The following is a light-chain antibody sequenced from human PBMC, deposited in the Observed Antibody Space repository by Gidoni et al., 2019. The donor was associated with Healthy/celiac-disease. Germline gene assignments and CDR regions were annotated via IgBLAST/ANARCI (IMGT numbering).Light chain of an antibody. J-gene: IGKJ3*01. Sequence: EIVLTQSPATLSLSPGERATLSCRASQSVNSYLAWYQQKPGQAPRLLIYDASNRATGIPARFSGSGSGTDFTLTISSLEPEDFAVYYCQQEFTFGPGTKVDIK. CDR3: QQEFT. V-gene: IGKV3-11*01. CDR2: DAS. CDR1: QSVNSY.